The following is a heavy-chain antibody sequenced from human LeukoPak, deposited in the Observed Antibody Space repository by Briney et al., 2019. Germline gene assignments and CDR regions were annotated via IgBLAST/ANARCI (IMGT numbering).Heavy chain of an antibody. D-gene: IGHD3-10*01. Sequence: PGGSLRLSCAASGFTFSTYAMDWVRQAPGKGLEWVSYLSSSSSVIYHADSVKGRFTISRDNAKNSLYLQMNSLRAEDTAVYYCARRAITMVRGARPYFFDYWGQGTLVTVSS. CDR2: LSSSSSVI. CDR1: GFTFSTYA. CDR3: ARRAITMVRGARPYFFDY. J-gene: IGHJ4*02. V-gene: IGHV3-48*01.